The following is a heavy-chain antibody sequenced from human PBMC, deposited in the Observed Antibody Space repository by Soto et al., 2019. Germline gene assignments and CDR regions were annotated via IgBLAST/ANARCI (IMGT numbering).Heavy chain of an antibody. Sequence: SETLSLTCTVSGASLTSYYWTWIRQPPGKGLEWIGYIYYSGSTNYNPSLESRISISVDTAKNQFSLTLSHVTAADTAIYYGARGHPHSSGWALWGQGIPVTVSS. CDR2: IYYSGST. D-gene: IGHD5-18*01. J-gene: IGHJ4*02. CDR3: ARGHPHSSGWAL. V-gene: IGHV4-59*12. CDR1: GASLTSYY.